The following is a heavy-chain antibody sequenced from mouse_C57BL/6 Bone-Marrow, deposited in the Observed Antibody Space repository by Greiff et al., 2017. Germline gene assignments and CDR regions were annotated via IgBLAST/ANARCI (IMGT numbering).Heavy chain of an antibody. V-gene: IGHV5-4*01. CDR2: ISDGGSYT. Sequence: EVQLVESGGGLVKPGGSLKLSCAASGFTFSSYAMSWVRQTPEKRLEWVATISDGGSYTYYPDNVKGRFTISRDNAKNNLYLQMSHLKSEDSAMYYCARDEGLRPVFAYWGQGTLVTVSA. CDR3: ARDEGLRPVFAY. D-gene: IGHD2-4*01. CDR1: GFTFSSYA. J-gene: IGHJ3*01.